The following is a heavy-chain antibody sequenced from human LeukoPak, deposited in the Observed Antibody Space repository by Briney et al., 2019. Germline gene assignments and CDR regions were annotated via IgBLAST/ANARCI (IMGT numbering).Heavy chain of an antibody. V-gene: IGHV3-23*01. CDR2: ISGDGGST. D-gene: IGHD5-18*01. Sequence: GGSLRLSCAASGFTFSSYAMTWVRQAPGKGLEWVSAISGDGGSTYYADSVKGRFTISRGNSKNTLYLQMNSLRAEDTAVYYCAKSGRGYSYGNFDYWGQGTLVTVSS. CDR3: AKSGRGYSYGNFDY. CDR1: GFTFSSYA. J-gene: IGHJ4*02.